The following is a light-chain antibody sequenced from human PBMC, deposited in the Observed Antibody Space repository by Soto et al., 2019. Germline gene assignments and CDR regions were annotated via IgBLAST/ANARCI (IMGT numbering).Light chain of an antibody. J-gene: IGKJ4*01. V-gene: IGKV3-11*01. CDR3: HEHHESHLT. CDR1: HTVSIN. CDR2: DVS. Sequence: EIVLTQSPATLSLSPGGRATLSCRASHTVSINLSWYQQRPGQAPRLLIYDVSNRATGIPARFSGSGSGTDFTLTISSLEPEEFPVYYCHEHHESHLTFAERIKVDI.